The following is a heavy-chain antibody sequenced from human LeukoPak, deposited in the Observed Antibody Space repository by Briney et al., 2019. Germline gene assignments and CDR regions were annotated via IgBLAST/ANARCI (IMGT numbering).Heavy chain of an antibody. CDR1: GGSFSSYA. Sequence: SVKVSCKAVGGSFSSYALTWVRQAPGQGFEWMGRIIPIFGTANYAQKFQGRVTLTADSSTSTAYMELSSLTSDGTAVYYCARDIAVAGSLFPWGQGTLVTVSS. V-gene: IGHV1-69*06. CDR2: IIPIFGTA. CDR3: ARDIAVAGSLFP. J-gene: IGHJ5*02. D-gene: IGHD6-19*01.